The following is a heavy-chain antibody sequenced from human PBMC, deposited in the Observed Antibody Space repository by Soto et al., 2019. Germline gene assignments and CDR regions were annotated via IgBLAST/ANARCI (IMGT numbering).Heavy chain of an antibody. CDR2: IYYSGST. V-gene: IGHV4-31*03. J-gene: IGHJ6*02. Sequence: QVQLQESGPGLVKPSQTLSLTCTVSGGSISSXGYXWXXXXXXXGXGLEWIGYIYYSGSTYYNPSLKSRVTISVDTXKNQXSLXXXXXXXAXXAXXXXXXXXXXXXXXXXXXYYGMDVWGQGTTVTVSS. CDR3: XXXXXXXXXXXXXXXYYGMDV. CDR1: GGSISSXGYX.